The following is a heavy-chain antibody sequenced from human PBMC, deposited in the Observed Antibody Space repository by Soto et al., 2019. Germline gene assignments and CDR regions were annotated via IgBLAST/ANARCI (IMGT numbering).Heavy chain of an antibody. D-gene: IGHD2-2*01. CDR2: FDPEDGET. CDR3: ATVWDIVVVPAAKGNWFDP. Sequence: ASVKVSCTVSGYTLTELSMHWVRQAPGKGLEWMGGFDPEDGETIYAQKFQGRVTMTEDTSTDTAYMELSSLRSEDTAVYYCATVWDIVVVPAAKGNWFDPWGQGTLVTVSS. V-gene: IGHV1-24*01. CDR1: GYTLTELS. J-gene: IGHJ5*02.